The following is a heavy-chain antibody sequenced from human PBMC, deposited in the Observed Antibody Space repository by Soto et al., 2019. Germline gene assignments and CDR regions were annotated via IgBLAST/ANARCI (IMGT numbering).Heavy chain of an antibody. D-gene: IGHD6-13*01. V-gene: IGHV1-8*01. J-gene: IGHJ3*02. CDR3: PRDGVMRAGPKVLAI. Sequence: QGLEWMGWMNPNSGNTGFAQRFQGRVTMARNTSISTAYMELSSLRSEDTAVYYCPRDGVMRAGPKVLAIWVKGTKVTGTS. CDR2: MNPNSGNT.